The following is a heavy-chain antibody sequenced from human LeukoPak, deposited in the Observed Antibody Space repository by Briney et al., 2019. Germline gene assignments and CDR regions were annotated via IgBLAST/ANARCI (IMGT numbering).Heavy chain of an antibody. D-gene: IGHD3-22*01. J-gene: IGHJ4*02. V-gene: IGHV4-34*01. CDR3: ARELYYYDSSGYTYYFDY. CDR1: GGSFSGYY. Sequence: SETLSLTCAVYGGSFSGYYWSWIRQPPGKGLEWIGEINHSGSTNYNPSLKSRVTISVDTSKNQFSLKLSSVTAADTAVYYCARELYYYDSSGYTYYFDYWGQGTLVTVSS. CDR2: INHSGST.